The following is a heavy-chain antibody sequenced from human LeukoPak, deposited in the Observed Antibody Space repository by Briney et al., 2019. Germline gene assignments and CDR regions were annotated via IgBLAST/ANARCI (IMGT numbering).Heavy chain of an antibody. D-gene: IGHD1-26*01. Sequence: ASVKVSCKAPGGTFSSYAISWVRQAPGQGLEWMGRIIPILGIANYAQKFQGRVTITADKSTSTAYMELSSLRSEDTAVYYCARDWDYYYYYYGMDVWGQGTTVTVSS. V-gene: IGHV1-69*04. CDR3: ARDWDYYYYYYGMDV. J-gene: IGHJ6*02. CDR1: GGTFSSYA. CDR2: IIPILGIA.